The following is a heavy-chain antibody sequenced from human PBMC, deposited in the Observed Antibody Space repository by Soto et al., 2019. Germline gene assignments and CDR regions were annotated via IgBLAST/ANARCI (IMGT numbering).Heavy chain of an antibody. J-gene: IGHJ4*02. Sequence: EVQLLESGGGLVQPGGSLRLSCAASGLTFSSYAMRWVRQAPVKGLEWVSAISGSGGSTYYADSVKGRFTISRDNSKNTLYLQMNSLRAEDTAVYYCARRGSGCYYDYWGQGTLVTVSS. CDR3: ARRGSGCYYDY. V-gene: IGHV3-23*01. CDR2: ISGSGGST. D-gene: IGHD6-19*01. CDR1: GLTFSSYA.